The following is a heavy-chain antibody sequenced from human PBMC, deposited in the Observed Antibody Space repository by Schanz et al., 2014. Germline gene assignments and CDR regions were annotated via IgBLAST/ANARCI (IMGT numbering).Heavy chain of an antibody. V-gene: IGHV4-59*04. CDR2: IHYSGNT. Sequence: QVQLQESGPGLVKPSETLSLTCTVSGGSISSYYWHWIRQPPGKGLEWIGYIHYSGNTYYNPSLKSRVTMSLDTSKNQFSLKLTAVTAVDTAVYYCAGMATVTYFDFWGQGALVTVSS. J-gene: IGHJ4*02. CDR1: GGSISSYY. D-gene: IGHD4-17*01. CDR3: AGMATVTYFDF.